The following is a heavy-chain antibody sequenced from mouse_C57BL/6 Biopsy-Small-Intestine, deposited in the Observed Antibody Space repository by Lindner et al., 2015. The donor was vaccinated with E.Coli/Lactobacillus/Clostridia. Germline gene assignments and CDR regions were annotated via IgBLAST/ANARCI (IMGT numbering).Heavy chain of an antibody. Sequence: VQLQESGGGLVKPGGSLKLSCAASGFTFSSYAMSWVRQTPEKRLEWVATISDGGSYTYYLDNVKGQFTISRDNAKNNLYLQMSHLKSEDTAMYYCARETGSMDYWGQGTSVTVSS. J-gene: IGHJ4*01. CDR1: GFTFSSYA. V-gene: IGHV5-4*01. CDR3: ARETGSMDY. CDR2: ISDGGSYT. D-gene: IGHD4-1*01.